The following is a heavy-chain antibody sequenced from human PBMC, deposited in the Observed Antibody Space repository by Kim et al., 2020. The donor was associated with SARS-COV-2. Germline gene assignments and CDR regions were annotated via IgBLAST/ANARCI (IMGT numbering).Heavy chain of an antibody. CDR3: ARGRFWYNYYDSGGYYDPYYYYGLDV. J-gene: IGHJ6*02. Sequence: SETLSLTCAVYGESFSGYYWSWIRQPPGRGLEWIGEINHSGSTNYSPSLKSRVTISVDTSKNQFSLKLSSVTAADTAVYYCARGRFWYNYYDSGGYYDPYYYYGLDVWGQGTTVTVSS. CDR2: INHSGST. CDR1: GESFSGYY. V-gene: IGHV4-34*01. D-gene: IGHD3-22*01.